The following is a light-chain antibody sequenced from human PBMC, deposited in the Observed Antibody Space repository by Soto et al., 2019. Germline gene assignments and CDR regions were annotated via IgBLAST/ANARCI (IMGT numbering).Light chain of an antibody. CDR2: GNN. J-gene: IGLJ1*01. CDR1: SSNIGAGFD. CDR3: QSYDSSLSGFV. V-gene: IGLV1-40*01. Sequence: QPVLTQPPSVSGAPGQRVTISCTGSSSNIGAGFDVHWYQQFPGTAPKLLIFGNNNRPSGVPDRFSGSKSGTSASLAITGLQAEDEADYHCQSYDSSLSGFVFGTGTKVTVL.